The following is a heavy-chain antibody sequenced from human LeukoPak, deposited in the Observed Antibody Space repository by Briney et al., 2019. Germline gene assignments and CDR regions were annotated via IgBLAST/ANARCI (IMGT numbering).Heavy chain of an antibody. Sequence: ASVKVSCKASGYTFINYGINWVRQAPGQGLEWMGWMNPNSGNTGYAQKFQGRVTITRNTSMSTAYMELSSLRSEDTAVYYCARLHSSSWYGGDYFDYWGQGTLVTVSS. V-gene: IGHV1-8*03. CDR1: GYTFINYG. D-gene: IGHD6-13*01. J-gene: IGHJ4*02. CDR2: MNPNSGNT. CDR3: ARLHSSSWYGGDYFDY.